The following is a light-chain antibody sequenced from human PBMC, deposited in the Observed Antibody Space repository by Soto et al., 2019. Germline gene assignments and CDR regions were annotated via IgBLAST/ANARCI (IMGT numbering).Light chain of an antibody. CDR1: SSDVGSYNL. CDR2: EVS. CDR3: CSYPGSSTLP. J-gene: IGLJ2*01. V-gene: IGLV2-23*02. Sequence: QSVLTQPASVSGSPGQSITISCTGTSSDVGSYNLVSWYQQHPGKAPKLMIYEVSKRPSGVSNRFSGSKSGNTASLTISGLQAEDEADYYCCSYPGSSTLPFGGGTKLTVL.